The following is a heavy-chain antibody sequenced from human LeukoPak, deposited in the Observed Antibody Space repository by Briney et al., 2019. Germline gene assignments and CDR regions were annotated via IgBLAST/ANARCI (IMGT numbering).Heavy chain of an antibody. D-gene: IGHD6-13*01. V-gene: IGHV3-33*06. J-gene: IGHJ6*02. CDR2: IWYDGSNK. CDR1: GFTFSSYG. Sequence: GGSLRLSCAASGFTFSSYGMHWVRQAPGKGLEWVAVIWYDGSNKYYADSVKGRFTISRDNSKNTLYLQMNSLRAEDTAVYYCAKEEGIAAAGTVYGYYYYYYGMDVWGQGTTVTVSS. CDR3: AKEEGIAAAGTVYGYYYYYYGMDV.